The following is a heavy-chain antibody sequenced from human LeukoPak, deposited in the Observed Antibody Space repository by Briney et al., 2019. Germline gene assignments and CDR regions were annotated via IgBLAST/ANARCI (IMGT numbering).Heavy chain of an antibody. CDR3: ARANFLYCSSTTCLFDY. CDR1: GYTFTDYY. D-gene: IGHD2-2*01. J-gene: IGHJ4*02. V-gene: IGHV1-2*02. Sequence: ASVTVSCKASGYTFTDYYMHWVRQPPGQGLEWMGWINPNDGDTNYAHKFQGGVTMTRDTSIRTAHMEVSRLRSDDTAVYYCARANFLYCSSTTCLFDYWGQGTLVTVSS. CDR2: INPNDGDT.